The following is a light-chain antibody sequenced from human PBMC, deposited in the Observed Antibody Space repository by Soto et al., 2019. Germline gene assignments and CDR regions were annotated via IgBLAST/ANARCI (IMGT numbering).Light chain of an antibody. V-gene: IGKV1-39*01. CDR2: AAS. CDR3: QQSYATPLT. Sequence: IQMTQSPSSLSVSIGDRVTITCRASQSISNYLNWYQQKPGKAPKVLIYAASSLQSGVPLRFSGSSSGTEFTLTISGLQPEDVATYYCQQSYATPLTFGGGTSVEIK. J-gene: IGKJ4*01. CDR1: QSISNY.